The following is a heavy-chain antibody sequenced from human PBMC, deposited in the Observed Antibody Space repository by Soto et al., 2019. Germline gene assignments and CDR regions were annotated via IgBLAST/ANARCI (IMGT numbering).Heavy chain of an antibody. J-gene: IGHJ4*02. CDR3: TTPGGGYDILTGYYFDY. V-gene: IGHV3-15*01. Sequence: EVQLVESGGGLVKPGGSLRLSCAASGFTFSNAWMSWVRQAPGKGLEWVGRIKSKTDGGTTDYAAPVKGRFTISRDDSKNTLYLQMNSLKTADTAVYYCTTPGGGYDILTGYYFDYWGQGTLVTVSS. CDR1: GFTFSNAW. CDR2: IKSKTDGGTT. D-gene: IGHD3-9*01.